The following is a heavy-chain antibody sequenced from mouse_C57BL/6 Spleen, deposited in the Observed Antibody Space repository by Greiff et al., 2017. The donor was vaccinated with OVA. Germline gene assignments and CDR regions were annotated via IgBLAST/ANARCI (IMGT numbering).Heavy chain of an antibody. V-gene: IGHV1-50*01. CDR3: ARTYYSNPWFAY. CDR2: IDPSDSYT. CDR1: GYTFTSYW. J-gene: IGHJ3*01. D-gene: IGHD2-5*01. Sequence: VKQSCKASGYTFTSYWMQWVKQRPGQGLEWIGEIDPSDSYTNYNQKFKGKATLTVDTSSSTAYMQLSSLTSEDSAVYYCARTYYSNPWFAYWGQGTLVTVSA.